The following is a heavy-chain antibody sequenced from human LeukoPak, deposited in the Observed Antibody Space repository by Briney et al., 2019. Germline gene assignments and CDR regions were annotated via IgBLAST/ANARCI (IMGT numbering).Heavy chain of an antibody. CDR1: GGSISSSSYY. D-gene: IGHD5-18*01. CDR3: ARVGFGGYSYGYVDF. CDR2: IYYSGST. Sequence: MSSETLSLTCTVSGGSISSSSYYWGWIRQPPGKGLEWIGSIYYSGSTYYNPSLKSRVTISVDTSKNQFSLKLSSVTAADTAVYYCARVGFGGYSYGYVDFWGQGTQVTVSS. V-gene: IGHV4-39*01. J-gene: IGHJ4*02.